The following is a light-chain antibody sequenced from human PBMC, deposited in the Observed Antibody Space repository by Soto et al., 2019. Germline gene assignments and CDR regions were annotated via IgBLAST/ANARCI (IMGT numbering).Light chain of an antibody. CDR2: INSDGSH. J-gene: IGLJ3*02. V-gene: IGLV4-69*02. CDR3: QTWGTGIRL. CDR1: SGHSTYA. Sequence: QLVLTQSPSASASLGASVKLTCTLSSGHSTYAIAWHQQQPEKGPRYLMKINSDGSHSKGDGIPDRFSGSRSGAERSLTISSLQSEDEADYYCQTWGTGIRLFGGGTQVTVL.